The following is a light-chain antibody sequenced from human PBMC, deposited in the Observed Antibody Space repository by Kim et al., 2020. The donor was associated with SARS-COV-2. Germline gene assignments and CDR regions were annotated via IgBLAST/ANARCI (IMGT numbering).Light chain of an antibody. CDR1: SIVVVTLTF. CDR2: EVT. V-gene: IGLV2-8*01. CDR3: SSYAGRNNVV. J-gene: IGLJ2*01. Sequence: SCTISCSGPSIVVVTLTFVPWYHHHPVKSPKLMLSEVTKRPSGVPDRFSVSKSGNPASLPVSVLQAEDEADYYCSSYAGRNNVVFGGGTKLTVL.